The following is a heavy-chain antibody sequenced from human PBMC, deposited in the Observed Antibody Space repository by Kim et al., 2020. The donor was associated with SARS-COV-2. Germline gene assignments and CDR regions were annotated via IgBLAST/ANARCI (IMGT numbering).Heavy chain of an antibody. D-gene: IGHD2-21*01. CDR2: IYPGDSDT. Sequence: GESLKISCKGYGYSFTSYWIGWVRQMPGKGLEWMGIIYPGDSDTRYSPSFQGQVTISADKSISTAYLQWSSLKASDTAMYYCARPRDGTFDAFDIWGQGTMVTVSS. CDR3: ARPRDGTFDAFDI. J-gene: IGHJ3*02. CDR1: GYSFTSYW. V-gene: IGHV5-51*01.